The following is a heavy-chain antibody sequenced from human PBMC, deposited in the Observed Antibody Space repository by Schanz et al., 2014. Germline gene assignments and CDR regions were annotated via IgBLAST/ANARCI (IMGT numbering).Heavy chain of an antibody. V-gene: IGHV1-46*01. Sequence: QLVQSGSEFRKPGASVKVSCKASGYIFSSYAIHWVRQAPGQGLEWMGMINPSGGSTTYAQKFQGRLTMTRDTSTSTVYMELSSMRSEDTAVYYCARDRLECGAECYSVEVFEVWGQGTLVIVSS. D-gene: IGHD2-21*01. CDR1: GYIFSSYA. J-gene: IGHJ4*02. CDR3: ARDRLECGAECYSVEVFEV. CDR2: INPSGGST.